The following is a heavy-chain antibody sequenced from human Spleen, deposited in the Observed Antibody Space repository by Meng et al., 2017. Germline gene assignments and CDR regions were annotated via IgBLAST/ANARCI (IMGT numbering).Heavy chain of an antibody. V-gene: IGHV3-15*01. J-gene: IGHJ6*02. CDR1: GFTFSNAW. CDR2: IKSKTDGGTT. Sequence: GGSLRLSCAASGFTFSNAWMSWVRQAPGKGLEWVGRIKSKTDGGTTDYAAPVKGRFTISRDDSKNTLYLQMNSLKTEDTAVYYCTTDYGQYYGMDVWGQGTTVTVSS. D-gene: IGHD3-10*01. CDR3: TTDYGQYYGMDV.